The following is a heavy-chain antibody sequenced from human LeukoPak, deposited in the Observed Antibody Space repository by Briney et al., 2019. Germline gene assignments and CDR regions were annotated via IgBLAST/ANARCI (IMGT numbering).Heavy chain of an antibody. CDR2: IWYDGSNK. CDR3: AKDITIFGVAEYYFDY. J-gene: IGHJ4*02. V-gene: IGHV3-33*06. CDR1: GFTFSSYG. Sequence: GGSLRLSCAASGFTFSSYGMHWVRQAPGKGLEWVAVIWYDGSNKYYADSVKGRFTISRDNSKNTLYLQMNSLRAEDTAVYYCAKDITIFGVAEYYFDYWGQGTLVTVSS. D-gene: IGHD3-3*01.